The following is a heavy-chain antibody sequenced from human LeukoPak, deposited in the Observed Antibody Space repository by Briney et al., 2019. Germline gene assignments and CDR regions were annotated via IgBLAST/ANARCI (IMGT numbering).Heavy chain of an antibody. D-gene: IGHD3-22*01. CDR2: IKQDGSEK. V-gene: IGHV3-7*03. CDR3: ARDQLAVYYYDSSGYYSPGPTLDY. J-gene: IGHJ4*02. CDR1: GFTFSSYW. Sequence: GSLRLSCAASGFTFSSYWMSWVRQAPGKGLEWVANIKQDGSEKYYVDSVKGRFTISRDNAKNSLYLQMNSLRAEDTAVYYCARDQLAVYYYDSSGYYSPGPTLDYWGQGTLVTVSS.